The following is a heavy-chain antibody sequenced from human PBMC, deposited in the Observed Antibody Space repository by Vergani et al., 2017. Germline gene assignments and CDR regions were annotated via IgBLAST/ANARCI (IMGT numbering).Heavy chain of an antibody. CDR2: IIPIFGTA. CDR3: SGADILTGYVNWVDP. CDR1: GGTFSSYA. Sequence: QVQLVQSGAEVKKPGSSVKVSCKASGGTFSSYAISWVRQAPGQGLEWMGRIIPIFGTANYAQKFRGMVTITADESKSTASMELSSLRSEDTAVYYCSGADILTGYVNWVDPWGQGSLVTVSS. J-gene: IGHJ5*02. V-gene: IGHV1-69*13. D-gene: IGHD3-9*01.